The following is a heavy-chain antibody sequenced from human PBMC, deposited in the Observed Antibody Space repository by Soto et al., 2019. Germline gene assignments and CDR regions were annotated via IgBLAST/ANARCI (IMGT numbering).Heavy chain of an antibody. D-gene: IGHD3-10*01. Sequence: GASVKVSCKASGYIFVNYGIAWVRPAPGQGLEWMGRIIPILGIANYAQKFQGRVTITADKSTSRAYMELSSLSSGDTAVYYCARFRGSYGMDVWGQGTTVTVSS. J-gene: IGHJ6*02. V-gene: IGHV1-69*04. CDR3: ARFRGSYGMDV. CDR1: GYIFVNYG. CDR2: IIPILGIA.